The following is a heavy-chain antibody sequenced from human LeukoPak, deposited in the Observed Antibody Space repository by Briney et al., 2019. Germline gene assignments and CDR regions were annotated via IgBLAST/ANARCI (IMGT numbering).Heavy chain of an antibody. Sequence: ASVKVSCKASGYTFTGYYMHWVRQAPGQGLEWMGWINPNTGGTNYAQKFQGRVTMTRDTSISTAYMDLSSLRSDDTALYYCARVPYSYGSEFDYWGQGTLVTVSS. CDR2: INPNTGGT. V-gene: IGHV1-2*02. CDR3: ARVPYSYGSEFDY. J-gene: IGHJ4*02. CDR1: GYTFTGYY. D-gene: IGHD5-18*01.